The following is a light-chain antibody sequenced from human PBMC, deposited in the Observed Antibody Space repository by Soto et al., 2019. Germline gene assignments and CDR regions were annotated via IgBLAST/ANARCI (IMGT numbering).Light chain of an antibody. J-gene: IGLJ2*01. Sequence: SYELTQPPSVSVSPGQTASITCSGDKLGHKYASWYQQKPGQSPVLVIYQDNNRPSGIPERFSGSNSGNTATLTISGTQAVDEADYYCQAWDSNVVFGGGTKLTVL. V-gene: IGLV3-1*01. CDR2: QDN. CDR1: KLGHKY. CDR3: QAWDSNVV.